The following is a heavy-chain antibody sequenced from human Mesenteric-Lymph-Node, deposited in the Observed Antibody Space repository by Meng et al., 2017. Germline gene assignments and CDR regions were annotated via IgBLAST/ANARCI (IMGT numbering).Heavy chain of an antibody. V-gene: IGHV4-4*02. D-gene: IGHD1-26*01. Sequence: QVQLQESGPGLVKPSGTLALTCAVAGGSISSSNWWSWVRQPPGKGLEWIGEIYHSGSTNYNPSLKSRVSISGDTSNKQFSLKLTSVTAADTAVYYCARSPYSGSALPFFDYWGQGSLVTVSS. CDR1: GGSISSSNW. CDR3: ARSPYSGSALPFFDY. CDR2: IYHSGST. J-gene: IGHJ4*02.